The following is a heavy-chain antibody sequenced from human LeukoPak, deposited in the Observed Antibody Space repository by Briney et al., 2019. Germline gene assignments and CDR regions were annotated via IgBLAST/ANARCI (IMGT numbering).Heavy chain of an antibody. D-gene: IGHD1-1*01. CDR3: AREWVGRNWNDVFAFDI. Sequence: AASVKVSCKASGYTFTSYGISWVRQAPGQGLEWMGWISAYNGNTNYAQKLQGRVTMTTDTSTSTAYMELSSLRSEDTAVYYCAREWVGRNWNDVFAFDIWGQGTMVTVSS. CDR2: ISAYNGNT. V-gene: IGHV1-18*01. J-gene: IGHJ3*02. CDR1: GYTFTSYG.